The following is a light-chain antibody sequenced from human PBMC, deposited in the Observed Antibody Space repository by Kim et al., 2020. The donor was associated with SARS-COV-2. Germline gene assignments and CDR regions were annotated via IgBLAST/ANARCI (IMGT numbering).Light chain of an antibody. CDR2: DAS. J-gene: IGKJ2*03. V-gene: IGKV3-20*01. CDR3: HQYIRSPYS. CDR1: QRISSNY. Sequence: WSQGERATPSCRANQRISSNYLAWYQHKPGQSPRLLIHDASNRATGIPDRFSGSGSGTDFTLTISRLEPEDFAVYYCHQYIRSPYSFGQGTKLEI.